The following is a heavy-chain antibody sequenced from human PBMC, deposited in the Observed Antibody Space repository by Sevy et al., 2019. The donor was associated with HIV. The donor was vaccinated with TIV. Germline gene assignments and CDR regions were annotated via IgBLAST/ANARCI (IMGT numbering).Heavy chain of an antibody. V-gene: IGHV4-39*01. CDR1: GGSISSSSYY. Sequence: SETLSLTCTVSGGSISSSSYYWAWIRQSPGKGLEWIGSIYYTGTTHPNPSLKSRVTISKDMTKNQFFLRLRSVTAADTAMYFCARPNSIASYTLDVWGQGTTVTVSS. D-gene: IGHD1-7*01. CDR3: ARPNSIASYTLDV. CDR2: IYYTGTT. J-gene: IGHJ6*02.